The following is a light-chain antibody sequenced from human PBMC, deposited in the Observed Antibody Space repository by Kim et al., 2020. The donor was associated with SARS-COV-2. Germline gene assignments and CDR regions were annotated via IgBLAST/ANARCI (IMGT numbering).Light chain of an antibody. CDR2: AAS. CDR1: QSITSY. V-gene: IGKV1-39*01. J-gene: IGKJ1*01. CDR3: QQSYSTPRT. Sequence: ASGGDRVPITCRASQSITSYLNWYQQTPGKAPNLLIYAASSLQSGVPSRFSGSGSGTDFTLTISSLQPEDFATYYCQQSYSTPRTFGQGTKVDIK.